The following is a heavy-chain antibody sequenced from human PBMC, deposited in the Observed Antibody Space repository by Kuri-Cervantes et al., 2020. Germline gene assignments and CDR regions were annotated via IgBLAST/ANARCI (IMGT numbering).Heavy chain of an antibody. V-gene: IGHV3-9*01. D-gene: IGHD1-14*01. Sequence: SLKISCAASGFTFDDYAMHWVRQAPGKGLEWVSGISWNSGSIGYADSVKGRFTISRDNAKNSLYLQMNSLRAEDTAVYYCARENPFDYWGQGTLVTVSS. CDR2: ISWNSGSI. CDR3: ARENPFDY. CDR1: GFTFDDYA. J-gene: IGHJ4*02.